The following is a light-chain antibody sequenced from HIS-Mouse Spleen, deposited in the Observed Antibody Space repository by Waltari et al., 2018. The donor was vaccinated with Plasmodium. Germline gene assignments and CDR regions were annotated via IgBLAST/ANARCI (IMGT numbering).Light chain of an antibody. Sequence: SYVLTQPPSVSVAPGQTARITCGGNNIGSKSVHWYQQKPGQAPVLVVYDDSGRPSGIPWRVCGSNGGNTATLTISRVEAGDEADYYCQVWDSSSDHPGVFGGGTKLTVL. V-gene: IGLV3-21*02. CDR1: NIGSKS. CDR3: QVWDSSSDHPGV. CDR2: DDS. J-gene: IGLJ3*02.